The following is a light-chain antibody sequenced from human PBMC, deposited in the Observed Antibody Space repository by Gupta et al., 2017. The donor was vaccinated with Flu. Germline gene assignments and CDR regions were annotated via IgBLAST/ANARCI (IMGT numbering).Light chain of an antibody. J-gene: IGLJ3*02. CDR2: LEGSGSY. CDR3: ETWDSYTRV. Sequence: SGHSTYIIAWHQQQPGKAPRYLMKLEGSGSYNKGSGVPDRFSGSSSGADRYLTISKLQSEDEAEYYCETWDSYTRVFGGGTELTVL. CDR1: SGHSTYI. V-gene: IGLV4-60*03.